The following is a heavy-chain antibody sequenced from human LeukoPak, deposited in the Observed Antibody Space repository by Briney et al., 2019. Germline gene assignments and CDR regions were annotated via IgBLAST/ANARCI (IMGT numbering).Heavy chain of an antibody. D-gene: IGHD3-9*01. Sequence: GGSLRLSCAASGFSFSNYGMSWVRQAPGKGLEWVSGVSASGASTYSEDTVKGRFIISRDNSKNMVFLQMNSLRAEDTAVYYCARQHTAWFVDYWGQGILVTVSS. CDR1: GFSFSNYG. CDR3: ARQHTAWFVDY. V-gene: IGHV3-23*01. CDR2: VSASGAST. J-gene: IGHJ4*02.